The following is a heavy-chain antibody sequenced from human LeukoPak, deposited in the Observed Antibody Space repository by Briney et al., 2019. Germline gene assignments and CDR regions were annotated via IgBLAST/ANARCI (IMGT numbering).Heavy chain of an antibody. CDR2: INHSGST. Sequence: SETLSLTCAVYGGSFSGYYWSWIRQPPGKGLEWIGEINHSGSTNYNPSLKSRVTMSVDTSKNQFSLKLSSVTAADTAVYYCARHGELLSYYYYMDVWGKGTTVTVSS. V-gene: IGHV4-34*01. CDR3: ARHGELLSYYYYMDV. D-gene: IGHD1-26*01. CDR1: GGSFSGYY. J-gene: IGHJ6*03.